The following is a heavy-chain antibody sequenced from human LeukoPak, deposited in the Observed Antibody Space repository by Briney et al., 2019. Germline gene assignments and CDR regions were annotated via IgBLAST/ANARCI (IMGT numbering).Heavy chain of an antibody. CDR2: ISSNSRYI. CDR1: GFTFSTYS. CDR3: VKVAKYYYGSETYYFFEH. J-gene: IGHJ4*02. V-gene: IGHV3-21*06. Sequence: GGSLRLSCAASGFTFSTYSMNWVRQAPGKGLEWVSSISSNSRYIYYADSMRGRFTISRDNAKNSLYLQLNSLKPEDTGIYYCVKVAKYYYGSETYYFFEHWGQGTPVTASS. D-gene: IGHD3-10*01.